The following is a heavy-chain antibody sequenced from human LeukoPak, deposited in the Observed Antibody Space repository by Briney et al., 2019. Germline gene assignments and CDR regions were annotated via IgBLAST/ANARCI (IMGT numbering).Heavy chain of an antibody. J-gene: IGHJ5*02. CDR3: AIQVVAAGWFDP. CDR2: INHNGNVN. CDR1: GFTFSSYW. Sequence: GGSLRLSCAASGFTFSSYWMNWARQAPGKGLEWVASINHNGNVNYYVDSVKGRFTISRDNAKNSLYLQMSNLRAEDTAVYYCAIQVVAAGWFDPWGQGTLVTVSS. V-gene: IGHV3-7*03. D-gene: IGHD2-15*01.